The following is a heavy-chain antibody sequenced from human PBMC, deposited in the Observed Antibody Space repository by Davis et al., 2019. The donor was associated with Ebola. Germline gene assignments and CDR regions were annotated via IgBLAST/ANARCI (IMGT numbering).Heavy chain of an antibody. J-gene: IGHJ6*02. CDR3: TTDPGIMITFEGVVSYYGMDV. Sequence: GGSLRLSCAASGFTFSSYPMSWVRQAPGKGLEWVSAISSTGVSTYYADSVKGRFTISRDNSNNTLYLQMNGLKTEDTAVYYCTTDPGIMITFEGVVSYYGMDVWGQGATVTVSS. V-gene: IGHV3-23*01. D-gene: IGHD3-16*01. CDR2: ISSTGVST. CDR1: GFTFSSYP.